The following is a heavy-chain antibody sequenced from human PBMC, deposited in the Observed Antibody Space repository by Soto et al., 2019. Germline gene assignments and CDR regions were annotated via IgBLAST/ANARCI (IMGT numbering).Heavy chain of an antibody. Sequence: GGSLRLSCAASGFTFSSYWMSWVRQAPGKXLEWVANIKQDGSEKYYVDSVKGRFTISRDNAKNSPYLQMNSLRAEDTAVYYCARGADLGTMVRGVIMFYFDYWGQGTLVTVSS. D-gene: IGHD3-10*01. V-gene: IGHV3-7*01. CDR1: GFTFSSYW. CDR2: IKQDGSEK. J-gene: IGHJ4*02. CDR3: ARGADLGTMVRGVIMFYFDY.